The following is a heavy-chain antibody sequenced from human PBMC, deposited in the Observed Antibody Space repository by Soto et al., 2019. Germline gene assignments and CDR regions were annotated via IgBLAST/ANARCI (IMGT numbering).Heavy chain of an antibody. D-gene: IGHD6-19*01. CDR2: FYSSGSI. Sequence: SETLSLTCFVSCYSITAGGYYWSWIRHHPGKGLEWIGSFYSSGSIIYNPSLRSRVSISGDTSSNQFSMSLTSVTAADTARYYCARMYSSGSGWFHPWGQGTLVTVSS. V-gene: IGHV4-31*03. CDR1: CYSITAGGYY. J-gene: IGHJ5*02. CDR3: ARMYSSGSGWFHP.